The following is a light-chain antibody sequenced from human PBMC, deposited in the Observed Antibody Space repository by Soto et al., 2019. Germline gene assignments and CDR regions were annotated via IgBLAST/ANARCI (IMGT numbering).Light chain of an antibody. Sequence: IRMTQSPSSFSASTGDRVTITCRASQTISSWLAWYQQKPGKAPKLLIYKASTLKSGVPSRFSGSGSGTEFTLTISSLQPDDFATYYCQQYNSYSRTFGQGTKVDIK. J-gene: IGKJ1*01. CDR2: KAS. CDR1: QTISSW. V-gene: IGKV1-5*03. CDR3: QQYNSYSRT.